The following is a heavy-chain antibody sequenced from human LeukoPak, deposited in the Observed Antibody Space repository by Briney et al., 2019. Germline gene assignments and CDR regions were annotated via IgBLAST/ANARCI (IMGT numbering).Heavy chain of an antibody. V-gene: IGHV3-30*04. Sequence: GGSLRLSCAASGFTFSSYAMHWVRQAPGKGLEWVAVISYDGSNKYYADSVKGRFTISRDNSKNTLYLQMNSLRAEDTAVYYCARPFSSSWAPFDYWGQGTLVTVSS. J-gene: IGHJ4*02. D-gene: IGHD6-13*01. CDR2: ISYDGSNK. CDR3: ARPFSSSWAPFDY. CDR1: GFTFSSYA.